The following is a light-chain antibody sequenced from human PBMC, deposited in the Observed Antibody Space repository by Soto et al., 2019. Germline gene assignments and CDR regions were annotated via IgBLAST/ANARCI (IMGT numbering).Light chain of an antibody. CDR2: ATS. J-gene: IGKJ2*01. CDR1: QSISTY. Sequence: DIQMTQSPSSLSASLGGRVTITCRASQSISTYLNWYQQKPGKAPKLLIYATSTLQSGVPSRFSGSGSGTDFTLTISSLQPEDFATYYCQQSYSTLYTFGQGTKLESK. V-gene: IGKV1-39*01. CDR3: QQSYSTLYT.